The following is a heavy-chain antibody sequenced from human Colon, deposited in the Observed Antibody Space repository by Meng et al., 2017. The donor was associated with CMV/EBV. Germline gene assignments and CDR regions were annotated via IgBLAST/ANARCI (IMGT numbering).Heavy chain of an antibody. J-gene: IGHJ4*02. Sequence: GGSLRLSCAASGFTFSDFYMSWVRQAPGKGLKWVAYINGDGKTTYYADSVKGRFTISRDNAKNSLYLQMNSLRAEDTAVYYCASQRVVTAERGEATDYWGQGTLVTVSS. V-gene: IGHV3-11*04. CDR1: GFTFSDFY. D-gene: IGHD3-22*01. CDR3: ASQRVVTAERGEATDY. CDR2: INGDGKTT.